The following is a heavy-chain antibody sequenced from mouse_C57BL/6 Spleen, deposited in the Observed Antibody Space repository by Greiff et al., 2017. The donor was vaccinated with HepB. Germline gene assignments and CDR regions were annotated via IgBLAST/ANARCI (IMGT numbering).Heavy chain of an antibody. CDR2: IYPGSGST. CDR1: GYTFTSYW. CDR3: ERAGVYYSNLDWYFDD. Sequence: QVQLQQPGAELVKPGASVKMSCKASGYTFTSYWITWVKQRPGQGLEWIGDIYPGSGSTNYNEKFKSKATLTVDTSSSTAYMQLSSLTSEDSAVYYGERAGVYYSNLDWYFDDWGTGTTVTVAS. D-gene: IGHD2-5*01. J-gene: IGHJ1*03. V-gene: IGHV1-55*01.